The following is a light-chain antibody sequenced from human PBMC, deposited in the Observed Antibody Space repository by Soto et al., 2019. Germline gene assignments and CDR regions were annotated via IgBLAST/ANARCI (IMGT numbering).Light chain of an antibody. CDR3: FSYVHPNTLV. CDR1: SSDFGTYNL. V-gene: IGLV2-23*02. Sequence: QSALTQPASVSGSPGQSITISCTETSSDFGTYNLVSWYQQNPGKAPRLMIYDVTKQPSGVSNRFSGSQSGNTASLTISGLQAEDEADYYCFSYVHPNTLVFGGGTQLTVL. CDR2: DVT. J-gene: IGLJ3*02.